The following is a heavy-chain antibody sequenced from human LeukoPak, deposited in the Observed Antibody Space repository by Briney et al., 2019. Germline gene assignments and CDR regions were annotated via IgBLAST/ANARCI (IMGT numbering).Heavy chain of an antibody. V-gene: IGHV3-30*03. Sequence: GGSLRLSCEASGFTFSTYPMHWVRQAPDKGLEWVAMISYHGSNEYYADSVKGRFTISRDNSKNTLYLQMNNPRVEDTAIYYCARVPDTTGYYHYFDSWGQGTLVTVSS. CDR1: GFTFSTYP. D-gene: IGHD3-9*01. J-gene: IGHJ4*02. CDR2: ISYHGSNE. CDR3: ARVPDTTGYYHYFDS.